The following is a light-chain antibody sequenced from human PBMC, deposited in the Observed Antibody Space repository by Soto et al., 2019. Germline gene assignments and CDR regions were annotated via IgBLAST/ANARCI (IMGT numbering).Light chain of an antibody. V-gene: IGKV1-39*01. J-gene: IGKJ1*01. Sequence: DIQVTQSPSSLSASVGDRATITCRASQTITSNLNWYQQKPGKAPNLLIYGASNLQSGVPSRFTGSGSGTDFTLTISSLQHDDFATYYCQQTYKPPWTFGLGTKVEIK. CDR3: QQTYKPPWT. CDR1: QTITSN. CDR2: GAS.